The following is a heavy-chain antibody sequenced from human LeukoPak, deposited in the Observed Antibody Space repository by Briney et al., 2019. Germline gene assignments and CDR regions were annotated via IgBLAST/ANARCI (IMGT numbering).Heavy chain of an antibody. CDR1: GFTFSSYA. CDR3: AKDLKDPIAVAGPLDY. Sequence: PGGSLRLSCAASGFTFSSYAMSWVRQAPGKGLEWVSAISGSGGSTYYADSVKGRFTISRDNSKNTLYLQMNSLRAEDTAVYYCAKDLKDPIAVAGPLDYWGQGTLVTVSS. V-gene: IGHV3-23*01. CDR2: ISGSGGST. J-gene: IGHJ4*02. D-gene: IGHD6-19*01.